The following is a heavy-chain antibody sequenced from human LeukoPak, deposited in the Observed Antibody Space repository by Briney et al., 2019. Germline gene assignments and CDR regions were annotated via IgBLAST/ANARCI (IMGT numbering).Heavy chain of an antibody. D-gene: IGHD6-13*01. CDR1: GGTFSSYA. Sequence: ASVKVSCKASGGTFSSYAISWVRQAPGQGLEWMGGIIPIFGTANYAQKFQGRVTITADESTSTAYMELSSLRSEDTAVYYCAGGAAAGLDYWGQGTLVAASS. CDR3: AGGAAAGLDY. CDR2: IIPIFGTA. J-gene: IGHJ4*02. V-gene: IGHV1-69*13.